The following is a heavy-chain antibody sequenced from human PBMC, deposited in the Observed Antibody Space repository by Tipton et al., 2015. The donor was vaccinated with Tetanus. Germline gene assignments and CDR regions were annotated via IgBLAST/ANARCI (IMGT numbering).Heavy chain of an antibody. D-gene: IGHD3-10*01. CDR3: ARVGPYYYGSGSYYNGIDY. V-gene: IGHV3-30-3*01. Sequence: RSLRLSCAASGFTFSSYAMHWVRQAPGKGLEWVAVISYDGSNKYYADSVKGRFTISRDNSKNTLYLQMNSLRAEDTAVYYCARVGPYYYGSGSYYNGIDYWGQGTLVTVSS. CDR1: GFTFSSYA. J-gene: IGHJ4*02. CDR2: ISYDGSNK.